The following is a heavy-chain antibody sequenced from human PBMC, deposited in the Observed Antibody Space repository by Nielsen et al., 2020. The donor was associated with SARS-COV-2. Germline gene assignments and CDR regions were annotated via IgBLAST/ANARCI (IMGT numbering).Heavy chain of an antibody. CDR2: IWYDGSNK. CDR3: AIQGVGSGMQDYYYYGMDV. V-gene: IGHV3-33*01. D-gene: IGHD3-10*01. J-gene: IGHJ6*02. CDR1: GFTFSSYG. Sequence: GGSLRLSCAASGFTFSSYGMHWVRQAPGKGLEWVAVIWYDGSNKYYADSVKGRFTISRDNSKNTLYLQMNSLRAEDTAVYYCAIQGVGSGMQDYYYYGMDVWGQGTTVTVSS.